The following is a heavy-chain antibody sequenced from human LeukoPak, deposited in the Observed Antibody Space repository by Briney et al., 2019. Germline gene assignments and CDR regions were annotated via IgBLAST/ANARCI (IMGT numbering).Heavy chain of an antibody. CDR2: MNPNSGNT. CDR3: ARAESYDYDFWSGYLGGYYYYGMDV. Sequence: GASVKVSCKASGYTFTSYDINWVRQATGQGLEWMGWMNPNSGNTGYAQKFQGRVTMTRNTSISTAYMELSSLRSEDTAVYYCARAESYDYDFWSGYLGGYYYYGMDVWGQGTTVTVSS. J-gene: IGHJ6*02. D-gene: IGHD3-3*01. CDR1: GYTFTSYD. V-gene: IGHV1-8*01.